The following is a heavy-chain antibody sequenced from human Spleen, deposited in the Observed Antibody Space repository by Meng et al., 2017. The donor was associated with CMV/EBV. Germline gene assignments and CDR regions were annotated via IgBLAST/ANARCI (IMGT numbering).Heavy chain of an antibody. CDR2: ISLYEGNT. Sequence: ASVKVSCKASGYTFDTYGITWVRQAPGQGLEWMGWISLYEGNTNYALKLQGRVTMTTDTSTTTAYMELRSLRSDDTAVYYCARDTLAVAATSWFDPWGQGTLVTVSS. CDR3: ARDTLAVAATSWFDP. D-gene: IGHD6-19*01. J-gene: IGHJ5*02. V-gene: IGHV1-18*01. CDR1: GYTFDTYG.